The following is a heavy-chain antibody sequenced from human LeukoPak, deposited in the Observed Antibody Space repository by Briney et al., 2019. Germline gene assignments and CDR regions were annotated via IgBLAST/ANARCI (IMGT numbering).Heavy chain of an antibody. CDR1: GFTFSTYW. CDR2: IKADGGEK. V-gene: IGHV3-7*04. Sequence: GGSLRLSCAASGFTFSTYWMNWFRQTPGKGLEWVAKIKADGGEKDHVASVKGRFTISRDNGKNSLYLQMNSLRVEDTAVYYCARALDYWGQGTLVTVSS. J-gene: IGHJ4*02. CDR3: ARALDY.